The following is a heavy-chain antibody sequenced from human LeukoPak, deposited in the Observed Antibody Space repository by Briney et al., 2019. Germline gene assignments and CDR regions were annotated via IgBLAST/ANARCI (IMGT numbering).Heavy chain of an antibody. V-gene: IGHV1-2*06. Sequence: ASVKVSCKASGYTFTDYYMHWVRQAPGQGLEWMGRINPNSGGTNYAQKFQGRVTMTRDTSISTAYMELSRLRSDDTAVYYCARLTYYYDSSGYPPDAFDIWGQGTMVTVSS. J-gene: IGHJ3*02. CDR1: GYTFTDYY. CDR2: INPNSGGT. D-gene: IGHD3-22*01. CDR3: ARLTYYYDSSGYPPDAFDI.